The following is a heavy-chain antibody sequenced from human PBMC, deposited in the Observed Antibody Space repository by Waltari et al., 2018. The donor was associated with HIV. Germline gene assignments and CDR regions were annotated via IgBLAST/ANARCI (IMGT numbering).Heavy chain of an antibody. CDR2: IYYNGNT. CDR3: ARTYSGSYPRGYAFNI. V-gene: IGHV4-59*01. CDR1: GGSISDYY. Sequence: QVQLQESGPGLVKSSENLSLTCTVSGGSISDYYWSWIRQPPGKGLELIGFIYYNGNTNYNPSLKSRVTISMGTSRNHFSLQLTYVTAADTAVYYCARTYSGSYPRGYAFNIWGQGTMVTVSS. D-gene: IGHD1-26*01. J-gene: IGHJ3*02.